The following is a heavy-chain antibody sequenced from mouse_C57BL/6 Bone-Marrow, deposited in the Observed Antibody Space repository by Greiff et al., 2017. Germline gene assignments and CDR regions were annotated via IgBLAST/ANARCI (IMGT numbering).Heavy chain of an antibody. V-gene: IGHV1-47*01. Sequence: QVQLQQSGAELVKPGASVKMSFKASGYTFTTYPIEWMKQNHGKSLECIGNFHPYNDDTKYNAKFKGTATLTVEKSSSTVYLELSRLTADDSAVYYCARGGNYGGYYFDYWGQGTTLTVAS. CDR1: GYTFTTYP. D-gene: IGHD2-1*01. CDR3: ARGGNYGGYYFDY. J-gene: IGHJ2*01. CDR2: FHPYNDDT.